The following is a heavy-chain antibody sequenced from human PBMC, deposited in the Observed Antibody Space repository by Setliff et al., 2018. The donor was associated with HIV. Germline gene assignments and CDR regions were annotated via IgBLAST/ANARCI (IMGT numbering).Heavy chain of an antibody. D-gene: IGHD3-22*01. J-gene: IGHJ3*02. CDR2: IYHSGST. CDR3: ARGWGWNDDESSGRPQYAFDI. V-gene: IGHV4-59*11. CDR1: GGSISSHY. Sequence: SETLSLTCTVSGGSISSHYWSWIRQPPGKGLEWIGEIYHSGSTNYNPSLKSRVSISVDKSKNQFSLKLSSVTAADTAVYYCARGWGWNDDESSGRPQYAFDIWGQGTMVTVSS.